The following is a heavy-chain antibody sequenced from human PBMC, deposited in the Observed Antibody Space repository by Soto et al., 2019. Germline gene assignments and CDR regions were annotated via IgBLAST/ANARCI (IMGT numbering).Heavy chain of an antibody. CDR1: GYTFTSYR. J-gene: IGHJ4*02. CDR3: ARGRYGDY. Sequence: QVHLVQSGAEVKKPGASVKVSCKGSGYTFTSYRITWVRQAPGQGLEWMGWISAHNGNTNYAQKFQGRVTVTRDTSTSTAYMELRSLRSDDTAVYYCARGRYGDYWGQGALVSVSS. CDR2: ISAHNGNT. D-gene: IGHD1-1*01. V-gene: IGHV1-18*01.